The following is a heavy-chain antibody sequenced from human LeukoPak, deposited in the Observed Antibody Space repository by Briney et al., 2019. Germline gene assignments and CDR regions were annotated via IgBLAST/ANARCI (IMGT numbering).Heavy chain of an antibody. CDR1: GGTFSSYA. CDR3: ARRRGGGTFDY. J-gene: IGHJ4*02. D-gene: IGHD2-15*01. Sequence: SVEVSCKASGGTFSSYAISWVRQAPGQGLEWMGGIIPIFGTANYAQKFQGRVTITTDESTSTAYLQWSSLKASDTAMYYCARRRGGGTFDYWGQGTLVTVSS. V-gene: IGHV1-69*05. CDR2: IIPIFGTA.